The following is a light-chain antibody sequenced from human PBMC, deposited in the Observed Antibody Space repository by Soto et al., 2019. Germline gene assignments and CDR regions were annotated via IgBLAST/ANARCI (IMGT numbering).Light chain of an antibody. V-gene: IGKV3-15*01. CDR1: QSISSN. CDR3: QQYKKRLT. CDR2: GAT. Sequence: MTQSPRTLSLSPGERATLSFRASQSISSNLGWYQQNPGQAPRLLIYGATSRATGIPARFSGSGFGTEFTLTISSLQSEDFAVYYCQQYKKRLTFGQGTKVDIK. J-gene: IGKJ1*01.